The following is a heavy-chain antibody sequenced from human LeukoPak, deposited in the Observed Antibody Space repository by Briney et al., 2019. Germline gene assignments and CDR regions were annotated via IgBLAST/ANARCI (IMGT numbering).Heavy chain of an antibody. CDR2: IYSGDSDT. CDR1: GYTFSNYW. CDR3: ARPLDPGTTSGFDL. V-gene: IGHV5-51*01. J-gene: IGHJ3*01. D-gene: IGHD3-10*01. Sequence: GESLKISCQAFGYTFSNYWIGWVRQMPGKGLEWMGIIYSGDSDTRYSPSFQGQVTISADKSINTAYLQCSKLRASDTAMYYCARPLDPGTTSGFDLWGQGTMVTVSS.